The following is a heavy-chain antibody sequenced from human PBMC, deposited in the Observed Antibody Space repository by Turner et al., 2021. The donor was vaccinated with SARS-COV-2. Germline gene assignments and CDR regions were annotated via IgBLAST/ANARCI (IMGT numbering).Heavy chain of an antibody. D-gene: IGHD2-21*02. Sequence: QVQLVQSGAEVRKPGSSVKVSCRASGCTFSRFIINWVRQAPGQGLEWMGGIIPLSGIANYAQKFKGRVTVTADTSTSTAYMELSSLRSEDTAVYYCARPTSCGGDCYYFDLWGRGTLVTVSS. V-gene: IGHV1-69*14. CDR1: GCTFSRFI. CDR3: ARPTSCGGDCYYFDL. J-gene: IGHJ2*01. CDR2: IIPLSGIA.